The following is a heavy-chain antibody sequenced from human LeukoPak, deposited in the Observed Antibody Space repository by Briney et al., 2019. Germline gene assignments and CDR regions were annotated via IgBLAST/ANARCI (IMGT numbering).Heavy chain of an antibody. D-gene: IGHD3-9*01. CDR2: ISSSGSTI. Sequence: GGSLRLSCAASGFTFSSYEMNWVRQAPGKGLEGVSYISSSGSTIYYADSVKGRFTISRDNAKNSLYLQMNSLRAEDTAVYYCARDSDDILTGYSKGIHYWGQGTLVTVSS. CDR3: ARDSDDILTGYSKGIHY. J-gene: IGHJ4*02. CDR1: GFTFSSYE. V-gene: IGHV3-48*03.